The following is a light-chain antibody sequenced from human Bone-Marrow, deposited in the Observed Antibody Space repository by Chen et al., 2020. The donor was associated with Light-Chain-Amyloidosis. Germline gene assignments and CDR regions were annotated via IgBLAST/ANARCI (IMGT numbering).Light chain of an antibody. V-gene: IGKV3-20*01. CDR1: QTISSNY. Sequence: EIVLTQSPGTLSLSPGEGANLSCRASQTISSNYLTWYQQKFGQAPRLLIYGSSSRATGIPDRFTGGGSGTEFTLTISRLEPEDFAMYSCQQYGTSPLTFGGGTKVEI. J-gene: IGKJ4*01. CDR2: GSS. CDR3: QQYGTSPLT.